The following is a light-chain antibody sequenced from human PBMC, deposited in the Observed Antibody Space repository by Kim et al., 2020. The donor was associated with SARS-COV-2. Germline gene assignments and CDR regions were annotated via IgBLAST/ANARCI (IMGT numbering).Light chain of an antibody. CDR3: QQYGSSPYT. CDR2: GAS. Sequence: LSQVERDTRSCRASQSVSSSYLAWYQQKPGQAPRLLIYGASSRATGIPDRFSGSGSGTDFTLTISRLEPEDFAVYYCQQYGSSPYTFGQGTKLEI. CDR1: QSVSSSY. V-gene: IGKV3-20*01. J-gene: IGKJ2*01.